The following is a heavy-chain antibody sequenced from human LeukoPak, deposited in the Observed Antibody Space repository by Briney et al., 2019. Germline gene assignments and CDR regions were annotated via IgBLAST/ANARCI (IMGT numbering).Heavy chain of an antibody. Sequence: PSETLSLTCAVYGGSFGGYYWSWIRQPPGKGLEWIGEINHSGSTNYNPSLKSRVTISVDTSKNQFSLKLSSVTAADTAVYYCARGGYYYGSGSTRFDYWGQGTLVTVSS. CDR1: GGSFGGYY. D-gene: IGHD3-10*01. V-gene: IGHV4-34*01. CDR3: ARGGYYYGSGSTRFDY. CDR2: INHSGST. J-gene: IGHJ4*02.